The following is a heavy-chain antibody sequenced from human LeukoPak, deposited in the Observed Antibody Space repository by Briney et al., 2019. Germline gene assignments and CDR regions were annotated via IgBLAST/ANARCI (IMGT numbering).Heavy chain of an antibody. CDR2: ISAYNGNT. D-gene: IGHD3-9*01. Sequence: ASVKVSCKASGYTFTSYGISWVRQAPGQGLEWMGWISAYNGNTNYAQKLQGRVTMTTDTSTSTAYMELRSLRSDDTAAYYCARAAPYYDILTDNWFDPWGQGTLVTVSS. J-gene: IGHJ5*02. CDR1: GYTFTSYG. CDR3: ARAAPYYDILTDNWFDP. V-gene: IGHV1-18*04.